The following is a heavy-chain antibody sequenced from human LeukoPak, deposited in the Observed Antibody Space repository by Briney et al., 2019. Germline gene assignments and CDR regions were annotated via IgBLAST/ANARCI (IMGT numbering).Heavy chain of an antibody. CDR1: GGSISSYY. D-gene: IGHD2-2*01. CDR2: IYTSGST. CDR3: ARDYCSSTSCYPYYFDY. J-gene: IGHJ4*02. Sequence: PSETLSLTCTVSGGSISSYYWSWIRQPAGKGLEWIGRIYTSGSTNYNPSLKSRVTMSVDTSKNQFSLKLSSVTAADTVVYYCARDYCSSTSCYPYYFDYWGQGTLVTVSS. V-gene: IGHV4-4*07.